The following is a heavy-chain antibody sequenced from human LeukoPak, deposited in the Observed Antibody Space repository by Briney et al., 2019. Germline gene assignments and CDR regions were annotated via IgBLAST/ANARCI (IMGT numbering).Heavy chain of an antibody. CDR3: ARGDYYDSSGYLD. D-gene: IGHD3-22*01. J-gene: IGHJ4*02. V-gene: IGHV1-69*04. Sequence: GASVKVSCKASGGTFSSYAISWVRQAPGQGLEWMGRIIPILGIANYAQKFQGRVTITADKSTSTAYMELSSLRSEDTAVYYCARGDYYDSSGYLDWGQGTLVTVSS. CDR2: IIPILGIA. CDR1: GGTFSSYA.